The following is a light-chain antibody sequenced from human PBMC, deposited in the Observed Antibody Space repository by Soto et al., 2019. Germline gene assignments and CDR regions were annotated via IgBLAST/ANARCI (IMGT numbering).Light chain of an antibody. V-gene: IGKV3-15*01. CDR1: QSVSTK. Sequence: EIVMTQSPATLSVSPGERATLSCRASQSVSTKLAWYQQKPGQAPRLLIYGASTRATGVPTRFSGSRSGAEFTLTINSLQSEDFAVYYCQPYNNWPLTFGGGTKVDI. CDR2: GAS. CDR3: QPYNNWPLT. J-gene: IGKJ4*01.